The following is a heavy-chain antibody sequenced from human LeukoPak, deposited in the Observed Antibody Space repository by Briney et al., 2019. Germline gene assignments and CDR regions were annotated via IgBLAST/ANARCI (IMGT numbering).Heavy chain of an antibody. CDR2: ISGPGGST. J-gene: IGHJ4*02. D-gene: IGHD2-15*01. CDR3: AKHPCIGGSCYSDY. V-gene: IGHV3-23*01. Sequence: GSYVRLSCAASRFSFSTYALSWVRQAPGSGLEWVSGISGPGGSTYYADSVEGRFTISRDNSKNTLYLQMNSLRAEDTAVYFCAKHPCIGGSCYSDYWGQGTLVTVSS. CDR1: RFSFSTYA.